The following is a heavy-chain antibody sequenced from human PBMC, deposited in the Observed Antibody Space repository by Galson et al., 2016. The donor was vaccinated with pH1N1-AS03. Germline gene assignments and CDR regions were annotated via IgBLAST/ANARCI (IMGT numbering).Heavy chain of an antibody. V-gene: IGHV4-38-2*01. D-gene: IGHD3-3*01. CDR2: IYHSGST. J-gene: IGHJ4*02. CDR1: GYSISSGYY. Sequence: TLSLTCAVSGYSISSGYYWGWIRQPPGKGLEWIGSIYHSGSTYYNPSLMSRVTISVDTSKNRFSLKVTSVTAADTAVYYCARVGKYFDFWSGYSDFDYWDQGTLVTVSS. CDR3: ARVGKYFDFWSGYSDFDY.